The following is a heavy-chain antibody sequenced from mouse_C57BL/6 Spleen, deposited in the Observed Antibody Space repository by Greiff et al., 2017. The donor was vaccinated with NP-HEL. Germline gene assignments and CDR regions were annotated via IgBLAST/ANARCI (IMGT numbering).Heavy chain of an antibody. CDR1: GYTFTSYW. J-gene: IGHJ2*01. D-gene: IGHD1-1*01. CDR3: AMGVTTVVATDY. V-gene: IGHV1-74*01. CDR2: IHPSDSDT. Sequence: QVQLQQPGAELVKPGASVKVSCKASGYTFTSYWMHWVKQRPGQGLEWIGRIHPSDSDTNSNQKFKGKATLTVDKSSITAYIQLSSLTSDVSAVYYFAMGVTTVVATDYWGQCTTLTVSS.